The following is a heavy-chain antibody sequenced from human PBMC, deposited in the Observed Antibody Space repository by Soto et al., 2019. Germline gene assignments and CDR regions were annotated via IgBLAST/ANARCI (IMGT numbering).Heavy chain of an antibody. J-gene: IGHJ5*02. D-gene: IGHD4-4*01. Sequence: SETLSLTCAVYGGSFSGYYWSWIRQPPGKGLEWIGEINHSGSTNYNPSLKSRVTISVDTAKNQFSLKLSSVTAADTAVYYCARGYDYSSKGSIWFDPWGQGTLVTVSS. V-gene: IGHV4-34*01. CDR3: ARGYDYSSKGSIWFDP. CDR2: INHSGST. CDR1: GGSFSGYY.